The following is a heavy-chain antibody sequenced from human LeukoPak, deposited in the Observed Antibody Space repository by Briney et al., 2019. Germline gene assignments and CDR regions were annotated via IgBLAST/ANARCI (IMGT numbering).Heavy chain of an antibody. CDR3: ARMVKYSSSWYSDH. CDR1: GFSFRSYG. Sequence: GGSLRLSCAASGFSFRSYGMHWVRQAPGKGLEWAAVIWYDGSNKYYADSVKGRFTISRDNSKNTLYLQMNSLRAEDTAVYYCARMVKYSSSWYSDHWGQGILVAVSS. J-gene: IGHJ4*02. CDR2: IWYDGSNK. D-gene: IGHD6-13*01. V-gene: IGHV3-33*01.